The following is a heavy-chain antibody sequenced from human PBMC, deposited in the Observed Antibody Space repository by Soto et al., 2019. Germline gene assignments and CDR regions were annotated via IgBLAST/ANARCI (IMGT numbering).Heavy chain of an antibody. J-gene: IGHJ4*02. CDR3: ARDFDADSRTDFDY. V-gene: IGHV3-11*01. CDR2: ISGNGRII. CDR1: GFIFSDYY. D-gene: IGHD4-17*01. Sequence: QAQLVESGGGLVKPGGSERLSCATSGFIFSDYYMHWIRQAPGKGLEWISDISGNGRIIQYADSAKGRFTISRDNAQNSLYLQMNSLRAEDTALYFCARDFDADSRTDFDYWGQGTLVTVSS.